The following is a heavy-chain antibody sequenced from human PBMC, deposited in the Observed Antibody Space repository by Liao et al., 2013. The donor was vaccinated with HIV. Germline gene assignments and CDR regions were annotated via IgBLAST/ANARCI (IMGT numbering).Heavy chain of an antibody. D-gene: IGHD6-25*01. V-gene: IGHV4-59*12. CDR2: IYYTGST. CDR1: GGSISSYY. CDR3: ARDFRGSLDY. J-gene: IGHJ4*02. Sequence: QVQLQESGPGLVKPSETLSLTCTVSGGSISSYYWSWIRQPPGKGLEWIGYIYYTGSTNYNPSLKSRVTISVDTSKNQFSLKLSSVTAADTAVYYCARDFRGSLDYWGQGTLVTVSS.